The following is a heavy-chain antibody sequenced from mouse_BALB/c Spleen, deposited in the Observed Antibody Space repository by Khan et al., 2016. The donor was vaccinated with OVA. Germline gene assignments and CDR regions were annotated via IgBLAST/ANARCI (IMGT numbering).Heavy chain of an antibody. CDR3: AGDRIDY. CDR2: INPTSGYT. CDR1: GYTFTSYW. V-gene: IGHV1-7*01. Sequence: QVQLQQSGAELAKPGASVKMSCTASGYTFTSYWMHWIKQRPGQGLEWIGYINPTSGYTDYNQKFKDKATLTADKSSSTAYMQLSSRTSDDSAVYYCAGDRIDYWGQGTALTVSS. J-gene: IGHJ2*01.